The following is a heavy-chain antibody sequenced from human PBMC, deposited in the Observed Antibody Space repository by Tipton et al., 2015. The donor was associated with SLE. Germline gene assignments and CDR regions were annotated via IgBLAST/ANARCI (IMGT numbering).Heavy chain of an antibody. Sequence: SLRLSCAASGFRFDDYGMSWIRQAPGKGLEWVSGINWNGGTTSYVDSVEGRFTISRDNAKNSLYLQMNSLRAEDTALYYCARSSGYSSSRVGNCCYYMDVWGKGTTVTVSS. CDR2: INWNGGTT. CDR1: GFRFDDYG. V-gene: IGHV3-20*04. J-gene: IGHJ6*03. D-gene: IGHD6-13*01. CDR3: ARSSGYSSSRVGNCCYYMDV.